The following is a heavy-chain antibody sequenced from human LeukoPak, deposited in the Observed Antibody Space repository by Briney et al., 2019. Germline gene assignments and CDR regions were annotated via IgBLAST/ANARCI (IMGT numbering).Heavy chain of an antibody. J-gene: IGHJ4*02. CDR2: VYTSGYT. D-gene: IGHD1-14*01. Sequence: SETLSLTCSVSGGSMNTYYWTWIRQPAGKGLERIGRVYTSGYTKYNPSLQSRVTMSVDTSKKQLSLMLTSLTAADTAVYFCARETLVGTTNYFDYWGQGALVTVSS. V-gene: IGHV4-4*07. CDR3: ARETLVGTTNYFDY. CDR1: GGSMNTYY.